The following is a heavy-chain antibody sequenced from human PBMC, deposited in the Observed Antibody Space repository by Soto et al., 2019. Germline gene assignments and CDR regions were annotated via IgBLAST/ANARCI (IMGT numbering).Heavy chain of an antibody. CDR1: GFTFSNAW. CDR2: IKSKTDGGTT. Sequence: GGSLRLSCAASGFTFSNAWMSWVRQAPGKGLEWVGRIKSKTDGGTTDYAAPVKGRFTISRDDSKNTLYLQMNSLKTEDTAVYYCTVGIPGPGPPRNWLDPGGKEPWSPSPQ. CDR3: TVGIPGPGPPRNWLDP. J-gene: IGHJ5*01. V-gene: IGHV3-15*01. D-gene: IGHD1-1*01.